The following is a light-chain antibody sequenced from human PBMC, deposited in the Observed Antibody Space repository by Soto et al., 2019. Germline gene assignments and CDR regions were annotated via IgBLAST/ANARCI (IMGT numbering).Light chain of an antibody. J-gene: IGKJ4*01. CDR1: QSVSSY. CDR3: QQYGDSPPVT. V-gene: IGKV3-11*01. Sequence: EIVMTQSPATLSVSPGERATLSCRASQSVSSYLAWYQQKPGQAPRLLIYDASNRATGIPARFSGSGSGTDFTLTISRLEPEDFAVYYCQQYGDSPPVTFGGGTKVDIK. CDR2: DAS.